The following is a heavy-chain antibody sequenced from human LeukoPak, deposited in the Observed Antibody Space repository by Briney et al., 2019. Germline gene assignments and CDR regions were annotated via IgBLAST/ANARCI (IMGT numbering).Heavy chain of an antibody. V-gene: IGHV3-7*01. D-gene: IGHD3-16*01. CDR3: TRDRGFGHFDC. CDR1: GFTFSDYW. Sequence: GGSLRLSCADSGFTFSDYWMTWVRQTPGKWLEFVANINQDGSENYYVDSVRGRFIISRDNAKNSLYLQMTSLRVEDTAVYYCTRDRGFGHFDCWGQGTLVTVSS. CDR2: INQDGSEN. J-gene: IGHJ4*02.